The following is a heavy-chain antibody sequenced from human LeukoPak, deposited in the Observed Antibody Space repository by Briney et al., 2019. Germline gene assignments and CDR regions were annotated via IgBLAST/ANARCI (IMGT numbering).Heavy chain of an antibody. CDR2: ITSYSTYI. V-gene: IGHV3-21*04. CDR1: GFTFNNYS. D-gene: IGHD5-12*01. Sequence: GGSLRLSCAASGFTFNNYSIHWVRQAPGKGLEWVSSITSYSTYISYGDSVKGRFTISRDNSKNSLYLQMNSLRAEDMALYYCAKSSGYDLYYYYMDVWGKGTTVTVSS. J-gene: IGHJ6*03. CDR3: AKSSGYDLYYYYMDV.